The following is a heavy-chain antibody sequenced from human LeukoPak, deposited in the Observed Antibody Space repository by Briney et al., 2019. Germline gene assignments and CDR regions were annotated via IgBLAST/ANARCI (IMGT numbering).Heavy chain of an antibody. CDR2: IWYGGSNK. Sequence: PGRSLRLSCAASGFTFSSYGMHWVRQAPGKGLEWVAVIWYGGSNKYYADSVKGRFTISRDNSKNTLYLQMNSLRAEDTAVYYCAKDYVAYDSSGYYFDYWGQGTLVTVSS. CDR3: AKDYVAYDSSGYYFDY. D-gene: IGHD3-22*01. CDR1: GFTFSSYG. V-gene: IGHV3-30*18. J-gene: IGHJ4*02.